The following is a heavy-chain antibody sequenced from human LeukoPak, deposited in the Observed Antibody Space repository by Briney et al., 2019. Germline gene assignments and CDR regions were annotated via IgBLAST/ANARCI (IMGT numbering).Heavy chain of an antibody. Sequence: GGSLRLSCAASGLTFSSYGMHWVRQAPGKGLEWVAVISYDGSNKYYADSVKGRFTISRDNSKNTLYLQMNSLRAEDTAVYYCAKASTGAFDYWGQGTLVTVSS. V-gene: IGHV3-30*18. CDR3: AKASTGAFDY. D-gene: IGHD1-1*01. CDR1: GLTFSSYG. CDR2: ISYDGSNK. J-gene: IGHJ4*02.